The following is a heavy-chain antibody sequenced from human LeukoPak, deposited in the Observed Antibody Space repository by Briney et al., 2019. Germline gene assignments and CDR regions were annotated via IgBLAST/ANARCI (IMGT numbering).Heavy chain of an antibody. V-gene: IGHV1-18*01. D-gene: IGHD2-2*01. CDR3: ARGGRCSSTSCPWYYYYYMDV. CDR2: ISAYDGNT. J-gene: IGHJ6*03. CDR1: GYTFDNYG. Sequence: ASVKVSCKASGYTFDNYGISWVRQAPGQGLEWMGWISAYDGNTNYAQKLQGRVTMTTDTSTSTAYMELRSLRSDDTAVYYCARGGRCSSTSCPWYYYYYMDVWGKGTTVTVSS.